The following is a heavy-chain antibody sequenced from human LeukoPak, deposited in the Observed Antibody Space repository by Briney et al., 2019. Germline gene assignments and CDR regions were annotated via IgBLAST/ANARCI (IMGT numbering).Heavy chain of an antibody. CDR1: GFTFSSYA. D-gene: IGHD4-17*01. V-gene: IGHV3-23*01. CDR2: IGGSDTNT. J-gene: IGHJ3*02. Sequence: GGSLRLSCSASGFTFSSYAMSWVRQAPGKGLEWVSTIGGSDTNTYYADSVKGRFSISRDNAKNTLYLRMYSLRAEDTAVYYCAKDPNGDYIGAFDIWGQGTMVTVSS. CDR3: AKDPNGDYIGAFDI.